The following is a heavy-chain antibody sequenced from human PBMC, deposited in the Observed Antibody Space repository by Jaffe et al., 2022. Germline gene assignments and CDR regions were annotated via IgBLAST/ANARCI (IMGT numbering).Heavy chain of an antibody. Sequence: EVQLLESGGGLVQPGGSLRLSCAASGFTFSSYAMSWVRQAPGKGLEWVSAISGSGGSTYYADSVKGRFTISRDNSKNTLYLQMNSLRAEDTAVYYCAKNGYYDFWSALLLSDYYYYMDVWGKGTTVTVSS. CDR1: GFTFSSYA. V-gene: IGHV3-23*01. CDR3: AKNGYYDFWSALLLSDYYYYMDV. D-gene: IGHD3-3*01. J-gene: IGHJ6*03. CDR2: ISGSGGST.